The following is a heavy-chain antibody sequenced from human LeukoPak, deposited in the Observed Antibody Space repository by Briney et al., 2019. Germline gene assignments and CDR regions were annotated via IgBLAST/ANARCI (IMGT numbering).Heavy chain of an antibody. V-gene: IGHV3-74*01. D-gene: IGHD3-10*01. J-gene: IGHJ4*02. Sequence: GGSLRLSCAASGFSFSVYWMHWVRQAPGKGPVWVSRIKTDGSITDYADSVKGRFTISRDNSKNTLYLQMNSLRAEDTAVYYCASGLVPHLVTGSYGSGSYYDALFDYWGQGTLVTVSS. CDR2: IKTDGSIT. CDR1: GFSFSVYW. CDR3: ASGLVPHLVTGSYGSGSYYDALFDY.